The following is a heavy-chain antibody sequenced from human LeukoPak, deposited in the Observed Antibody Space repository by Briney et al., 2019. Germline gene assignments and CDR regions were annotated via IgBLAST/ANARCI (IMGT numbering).Heavy chain of an antibody. CDR1: GYTFNSFA. Sequence: ASVKVSCKASGYTFNSFAMNWVRQAPGQGLEWMGWVSTYNGNTNYPQRLQGRVTMTTDTSTSTAYMEVRSLRSDDTAVYYCARDNFVVWTNPGYYYMDVWGKGTTVTVSS. CDR3: ARDNFVVWTNPGYYYMDV. J-gene: IGHJ6*03. CDR2: VSTYNGNT. D-gene: IGHD1/OR15-1a*01. V-gene: IGHV1-18*01.